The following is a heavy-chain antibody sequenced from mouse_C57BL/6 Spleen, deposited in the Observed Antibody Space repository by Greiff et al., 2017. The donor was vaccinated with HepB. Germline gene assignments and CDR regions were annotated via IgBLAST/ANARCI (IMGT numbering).Heavy chain of an antibody. V-gene: IGHV5-9*01. Sequence: EVQLQESGGGLVKPGGSLKLSCAASGFTFSSYTMSWVRQTPEKRLEWVATISGGGGNTYYPDSVKGRFTISRDNAKNTLYLQMSSLRSEDTALYYCARITTAGYFDYWGQGTTLTVSS. J-gene: IGHJ2*01. CDR1: GFTFSSYT. D-gene: IGHD1-2*01. CDR3: ARITTAGYFDY. CDR2: ISGGGGNT.